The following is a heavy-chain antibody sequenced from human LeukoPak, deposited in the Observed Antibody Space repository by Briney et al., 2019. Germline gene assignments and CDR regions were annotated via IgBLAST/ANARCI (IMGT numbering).Heavy chain of an antibody. CDR2: INSRSSTI. D-gene: IGHD6-19*01. CDR3: AKTLTAPGSSGWYDY. J-gene: IGHJ4*02. CDR1: RFTFSNYG. Sequence: GGSLRLSCAASRFTFSNYGVNWVRQAPGKGLEWVSYINSRSSTIYYADSVKGRFTISRDNSKNTLYLQMNSLRAEDTAVYYCAKTLTAPGSSGWYDYWGQGTLVTVSS. V-gene: IGHV3-48*01.